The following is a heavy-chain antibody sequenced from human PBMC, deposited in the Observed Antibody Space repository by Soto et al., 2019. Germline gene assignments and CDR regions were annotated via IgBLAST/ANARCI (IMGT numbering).Heavy chain of an antibody. V-gene: IGHV3-9*01. CDR1: GFTFDDYA. CDR2: ISWNSGSI. CDR3: AKSLSRRDGYTYYFDY. J-gene: IGHJ4*02. D-gene: IGHD5-12*01. Sequence: GGSLRLSCAASGFTFDDYAMHWVRQAPGKGLEWVSGISWNSGSIGYADSVKGRFTISRDNAKNSLYLQMNSLRAEDTALYYCAKSLSRRDGYTYYFDYWGQGTRVTVSS.